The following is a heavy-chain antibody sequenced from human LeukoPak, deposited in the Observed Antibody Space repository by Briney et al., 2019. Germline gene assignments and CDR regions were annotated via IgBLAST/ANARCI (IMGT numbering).Heavy chain of an antibody. V-gene: IGHV3-23*01. CDR2: VSDTGDRT. D-gene: IGHD3-10*01. CDR3: AQGGGSGFDN. J-gene: IGHJ4*02. Sequence: PGGSLRLSCAASGFTFTTYAMSWVRQAPGKGLEWVSSVSDTGDRTYYADSVKGRFTISRDNSNNTLYLHMESLRADDTAVYYCAQGGGSGFDNWGQGTLVTVSS. CDR1: GFTFTTYA.